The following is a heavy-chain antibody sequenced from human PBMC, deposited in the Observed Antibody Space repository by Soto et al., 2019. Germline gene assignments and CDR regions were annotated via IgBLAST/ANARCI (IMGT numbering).Heavy chain of an antibody. Sequence: QVQLVQSGAEVKKPGASVKVSCKASGYTFTSYAMHWVRQAPGQGLEWMGWINAGNGNTKYSQKFQGRVTITRDTSASTAYMELSSLRSEDTAVYYCARGRFYSSSPTLNWFDPWGQGTLVTVSS. CDR2: INAGNGNT. V-gene: IGHV1-3*01. CDR3: ARGRFYSSSPTLNWFDP. CDR1: GYTFTSYA. D-gene: IGHD6-13*01. J-gene: IGHJ5*02.